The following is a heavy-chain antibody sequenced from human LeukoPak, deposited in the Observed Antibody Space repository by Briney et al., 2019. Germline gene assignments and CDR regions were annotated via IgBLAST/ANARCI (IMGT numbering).Heavy chain of an antibody. CDR3: ARGQRVTDFDY. Sequence: SETLSLTCAVYGGSFSGYYWSWIRQPPGKGLEWIGEINHSGSTNYNPSLKSRVTISVDTSKNQFSLKLSSVTAADTAVYYCARGQRVTDFDYWGQGTLVTVSS. CDR1: GGSFSGYY. V-gene: IGHV4-34*01. D-gene: IGHD2-21*02. J-gene: IGHJ4*02. CDR2: INHSGST.